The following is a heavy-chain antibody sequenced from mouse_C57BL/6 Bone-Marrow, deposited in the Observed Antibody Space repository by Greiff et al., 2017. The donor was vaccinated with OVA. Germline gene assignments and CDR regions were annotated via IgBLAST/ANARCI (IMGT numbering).Heavy chain of an antibody. J-gene: IGHJ2*01. D-gene: IGHD1-1*01. V-gene: IGHV1-15*01. CDR3: TRGYGSFDY. Sequence: VQLQQSGAELVRPGASVTLSCKASGYTFTDYELHWVQQTPVHGLEWIGAIDPETGGTASHQKFKGKAILTADKSSSTADMELRSLTSEDSAVYYCTRGYGSFDYWGQGTTLTVSS. CDR2: IDPETGGT. CDR1: GYTFTDYE.